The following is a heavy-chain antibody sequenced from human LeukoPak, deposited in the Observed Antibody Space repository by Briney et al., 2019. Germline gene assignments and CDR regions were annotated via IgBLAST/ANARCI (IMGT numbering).Heavy chain of an antibody. V-gene: IGHV3-15*01. J-gene: IGHJ4*02. CDR1: GFTFRNAW. CDR3: TTEGIVVVPAAI. Sequence: GGPLRLSCAASGFTFRNAWMSWVRQAPGKGLEWVGRIKSKTDGGTTDYAAPVKGRFTISRDESKNTLYLQMNSLKTEDTAVYYCTTEGIVVVPAAIWGQGTLVTVSS. CDR2: IKSKTDGGTT. D-gene: IGHD2-2*01.